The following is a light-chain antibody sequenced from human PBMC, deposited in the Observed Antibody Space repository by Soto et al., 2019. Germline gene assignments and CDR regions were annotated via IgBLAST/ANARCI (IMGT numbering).Light chain of an antibody. CDR2: GPS. CDR3: RQYTHGPVWS. V-gene: IGKV3-15*01. Sequence: EIVLTQSPATLSVSPGERATLSCRASQSISSNLAWYQQKPGQAPRLLIYGPSTKATGVPARFSGSGSGTEFPLTISSLQSEDFAMYYCRQYTHGPVWSFGQGTKVEIK. CDR1: QSISSN. J-gene: IGKJ1*01.